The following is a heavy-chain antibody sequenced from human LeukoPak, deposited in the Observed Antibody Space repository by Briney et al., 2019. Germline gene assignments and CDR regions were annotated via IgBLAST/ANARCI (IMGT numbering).Heavy chain of an antibody. CDR1: GFTFSDHY. Sequence: GGSLRLSCPASGFTFSDHYMSWIRQAPGKGLEWVSYISSIGSYTNYADSVKGRFTVSRDNAKNSLYLQMNSLRVEDTAVYYCASPAAGTNFDYWGQGTLVTVSS. V-gene: IGHV3-11*03. CDR3: ASPAAGTNFDY. J-gene: IGHJ4*02. D-gene: IGHD6-13*01. CDR2: ISSIGSYT.